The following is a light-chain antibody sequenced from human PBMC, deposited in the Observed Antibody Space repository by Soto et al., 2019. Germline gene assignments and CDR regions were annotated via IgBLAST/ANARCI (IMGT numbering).Light chain of an antibody. CDR1: HFISYY. Sequence: IRMTQSPSSLSASVVDTFTITCLASHFISYYLSLFQHKPGEAPKLLIYTASSLQGGVPLRFSGAGSRTDFSLTISGLQPEDSATYYCQQTYTFPWTFGQGTKVDIK. J-gene: IGKJ1*01. V-gene: IGKV1-39*01. CDR2: TAS. CDR3: QQTYTFPWT.